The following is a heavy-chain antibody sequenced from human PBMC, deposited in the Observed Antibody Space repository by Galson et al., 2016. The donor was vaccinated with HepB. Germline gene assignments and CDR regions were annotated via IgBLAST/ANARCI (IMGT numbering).Heavy chain of an antibody. D-gene: IGHD2-21*01. Sequence: SLRLSCAASGFTYSSYAMNWVRQAPGKGLEWVSTISGSGCSTDYADSVKGRFTISRNNSKNTLYLQMNSLRAEDTAVYYCAKDSPYSVPLGYYYGMDGWGQGTTVTVSS. CDR1: GFTYSSYA. J-gene: IGHJ6*02. CDR2: ISGSGCST. V-gene: IGHV3-23*01. CDR3: AKDSPYSVPLGYYYGMDG.